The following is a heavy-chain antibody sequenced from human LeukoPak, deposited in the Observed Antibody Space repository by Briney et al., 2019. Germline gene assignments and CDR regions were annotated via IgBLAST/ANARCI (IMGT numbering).Heavy chain of an antibody. CDR3: ARHGILTDHSVRF. J-gene: IGHJ4*02. D-gene: IGHD3-9*01. CDR1: GGSITGKNDY. V-gene: IGHV4-39*01. CDR2: AFHTGIT. Sequence: PSETLSLTCTVSGGSITGKNDYWGWIRQTPGKGREWIGTAFHTGITHYNPSLKSLISISVDTSKNQFSLNLNSVTAADTALYYCARHGILTDHSVRFWGQGILVTVSA.